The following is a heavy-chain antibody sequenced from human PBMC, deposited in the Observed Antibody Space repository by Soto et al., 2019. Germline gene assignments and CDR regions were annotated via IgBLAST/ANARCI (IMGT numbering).Heavy chain of an antibody. Sequence: VGSLRLSCAVSGFYFNNYGINWVRQAPGKGLEWVSSVSKSDYTYYSDSVKGRFTISRDNAKNSVSLQMSSLRAEDTAVYYCAREDSIIIPAVSDFWGQGTLVTVSS. J-gene: IGHJ4*02. V-gene: IGHV3-21*01. CDR3: AREDSIIIPAVSDF. CDR2: VSKSDYT. D-gene: IGHD2-2*01. CDR1: GFYFNNYG.